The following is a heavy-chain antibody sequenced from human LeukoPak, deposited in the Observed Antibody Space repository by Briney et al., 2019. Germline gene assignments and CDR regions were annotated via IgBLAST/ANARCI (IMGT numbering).Heavy chain of an antibody. V-gene: IGHV3-21*01. CDR1: GFTFSSYS. Sequence: PGGSLRLSCAASGFTFSSYSMNWVRQAPGKGLEWVSSISSSSSYIYYADSVKGRFTISRDNAKNSLYLQMSSLRAEDTAVYYCARGLYGSGSPYYFDYWGQGTLVTVSS. CDR2: ISSSSSYI. D-gene: IGHD3-10*01. J-gene: IGHJ4*02. CDR3: ARGLYGSGSPYYFDY.